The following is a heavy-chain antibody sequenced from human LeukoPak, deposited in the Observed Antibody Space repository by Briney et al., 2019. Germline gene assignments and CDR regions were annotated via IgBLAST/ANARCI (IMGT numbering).Heavy chain of an antibody. CDR1: GFTFRSYA. V-gene: IGHV3-30-3*01. Sequence: GRSLRRSCVASGFTFRSYAMHWVRQAPGKGLEWVIVISSDGTYKYYADVVKGRFTVSRDKSKNTLYLQMSNLRAEDTAVYYCVGSRSWQNNWFDPWGQGTLVTVSS. CDR2: ISSDGTYK. J-gene: IGHJ5*02. D-gene: IGHD6-13*01. CDR3: VGSRSWQNNWFDP.